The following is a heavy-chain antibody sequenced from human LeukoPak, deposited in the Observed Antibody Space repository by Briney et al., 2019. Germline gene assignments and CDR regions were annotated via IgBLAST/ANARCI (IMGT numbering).Heavy chain of an antibody. CDR2: IWYDGSNK. CDR3: ARGFYRSSTSCYHYFDY. Sequence: GGSLRLSCAASGFTFSSYGMHWVRQAPGKGLEWVAVIWYDGSNKYYADSVKGRFTISRDNSKNTLYLQMNSLRAEDTAVYYCARGFYRSSTSCYHYFDYWGQGTLVTVSS. V-gene: IGHV3-33*01. D-gene: IGHD2-2*01. CDR1: GFTFSSYG. J-gene: IGHJ4*02.